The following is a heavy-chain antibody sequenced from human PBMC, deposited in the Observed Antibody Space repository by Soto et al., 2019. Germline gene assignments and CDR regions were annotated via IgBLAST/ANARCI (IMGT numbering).Heavy chain of an antibody. D-gene: IGHD4-17*01. CDR2: INHSGST. V-gene: IGHV4-34*01. J-gene: IGHJ6*02. CDR3: ARGTRTTVTTFYYYCGMDV. Sequence: PSETLSLTCAVYGGSFSGYYWSWIRQPPGKGLEWIGEINHSGSTNYNPSLKSRVTISVDTSKNQFSLKLSSVTAADTAVYYCARGTRTTVTTFYYYCGMDVWGQGTTVTVSS. CDR1: GGSFSGYY.